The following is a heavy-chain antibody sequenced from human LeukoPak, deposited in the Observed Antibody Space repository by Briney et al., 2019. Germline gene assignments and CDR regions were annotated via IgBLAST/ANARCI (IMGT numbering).Heavy chain of an antibody. Sequence: ASVKASCKASGYTFTSYYMHWVRQAPGQGLEWMGIINPSGGSTSYAQKFQGRVTMSRDTSTSTVYMELSSLRSEDTAVYYCAREADSYYFDYWGQGTLVTVSS. J-gene: IGHJ4*02. CDR1: GYTFTSYY. CDR2: INPSGGST. V-gene: IGHV1-46*01. D-gene: IGHD5-18*01. CDR3: AREADSYYFDY.